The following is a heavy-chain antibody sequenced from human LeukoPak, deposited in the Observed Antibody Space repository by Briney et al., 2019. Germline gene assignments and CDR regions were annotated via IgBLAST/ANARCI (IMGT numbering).Heavy chain of an antibody. J-gene: IGHJ4*02. CDR2: IKSKTDGGTT. Sequence: PGGSLRLSCAASGFTFSNAWMSWVRQAPGKGLEWVGRIKSKTDGGTTDYAAPVKGRFIISRDDSKNTLYLQMNSLKTEDTAVYYCTTYDILTGYYRSMNDYWGQGTLVTVSS. D-gene: IGHD3-9*01. CDR3: TTYDILTGYYRSMNDY. V-gene: IGHV3-15*01. CDR1: GFTFSNAW.